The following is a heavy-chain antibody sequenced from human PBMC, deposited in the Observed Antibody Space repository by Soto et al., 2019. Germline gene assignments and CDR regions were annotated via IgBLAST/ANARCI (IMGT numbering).Heavy chain of an antibody. CDR1: GFTFSSYE. CDR2: ISSSGSTI. CDR3: ARDHDDLNWFDP. V-gene: IGHV3-48*03. Sequence: GGSLRLSCAASGFTFSSYEMNWVRQAPGKGLEWVSYISSSGSTIYYADSVKGRFTISRDNAKNSLYLQMNSLRAEDTAVYYCARDHDDLNWFDPWGQGTLVTVSS. D-gene: IGHD4-17*01. J-gene: IGHJ5*02.